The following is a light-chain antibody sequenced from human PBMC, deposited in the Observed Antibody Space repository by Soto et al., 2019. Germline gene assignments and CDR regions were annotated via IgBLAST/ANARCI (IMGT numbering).Light chain of an antibody. CDR1: SSDIGAYNV. CDR3: TSWTTSTTMI. J-gene: IGLJ2*01. V-gene: IGLV2-14*03. Sequence: QSVLTQPASVSGSPGQSITISCTGTSSDIGAYNVVSWYQQHPGTAPKLMLYDVNIRPSGVSNRFSGSKSGNTASLTISGLQAEDEADYYCTSWTTSTTMIFGGGTKLTVL. CDR2: DVN.